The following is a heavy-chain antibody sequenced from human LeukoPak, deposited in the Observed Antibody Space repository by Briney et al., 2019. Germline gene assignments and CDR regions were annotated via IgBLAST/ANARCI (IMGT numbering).Heavy chain of an antibody. CDR2: INPNSGGT. CDR1: GYTFTGYY. D-gene: IGHD3-3*01. CDR3: ASWVSITIFGALKDNWFDP. Sequence: ASVKVSCKASGYTFTGYYMHWVRQAPGQGLEWMGWINPNSGGTNYAQKFQGRVTMTRDTSISTAYMELSSLRSEDTAVYYCASWVSITIFGALKDNWFDPWGQGTLVTVSS. V-gene: IGHV1-2*02. J-gene: IGHJ5*02.